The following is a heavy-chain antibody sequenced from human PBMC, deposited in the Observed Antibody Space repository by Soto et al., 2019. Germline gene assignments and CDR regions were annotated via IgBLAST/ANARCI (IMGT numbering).Heavy chain of an antibody. CDR1: GFTFSSYG. D-gene: IGHD2-21*02. Sequence: QVPLVESGGGVVQPGRSLRLSCAASGFTFSSYGMHWVRQAPGKGLEWVAVISYDGSNKYYADSVKGRFTISRDNSKNTLYLQMNSLRAEDTAVYYCAKDRAIVVVTAIFDYWGQGTLVTVSS. CDR3: AKDRAIVVVTAIFDY. J-gene: IGHJ4*02. V-gene: IGHV3-30*18. CDR2: ISYDGSNK.